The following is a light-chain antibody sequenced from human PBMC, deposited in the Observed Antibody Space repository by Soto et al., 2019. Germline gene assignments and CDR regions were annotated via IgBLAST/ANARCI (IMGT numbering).Light chain of an antibody. CDR2: FAS. V-gene: IGKV2-28*01. CDR1: HSLLHSNGYNY. CDR3: MQAIQAPRT. Sequence: DIVMTQSPLSLPVTPGEPASISCRSSHSLLHSNGYNYLDWYLQKPGQSPQLLIYFASNRASGDPERFRDSRSGTDFTLKISRVEAKDVWVSYCMQAIQAPRTFGQGNKLVIK. J-gene: IGKJ2*01.